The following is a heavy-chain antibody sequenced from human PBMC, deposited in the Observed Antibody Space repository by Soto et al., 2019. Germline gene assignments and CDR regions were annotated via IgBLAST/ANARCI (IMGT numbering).Heavy chain of an antibody. D-gene: IGHD4-17*01. CDR1: GGSISSGGYY. Sequence: QVQLQESGPGLVKPSQTLSLTCTVSGGSISSGGYYWSWIRQHPGKGLEWIGYIHYSGSTYSNPSLKSGVTISVDTSKTQCSLKLSSVTAADTAVYYCARGRKTVTHDYGGQGTLVTVSS. J-gene: IGHJ4*02. CDR2: IHYSGST. CDR3: ARGRKTVTHDY. V-gene: IGHV4-31*03.